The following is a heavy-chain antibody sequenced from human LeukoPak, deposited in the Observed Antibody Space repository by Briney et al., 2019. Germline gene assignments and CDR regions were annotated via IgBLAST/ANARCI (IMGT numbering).Heavy chain of an antibody. D-gene: IGHD1-1*01. Sequence: GGSLRLSCAVSGFTFSNFWMSWVRQAPGRGLEWVANIHPEGNEKYHVESVKGRFTISRDNTKDLLFLQMNGLRVEDTAVYYRARGDDFSGDHWGQGTLVTVSS. CDR1: GFTFSNFW. CDR3: ARGDDFSGDH. V-gene: IGHV3-7*04. J-gene: IGHJ4*02. CDR2: IHPEGNEK.